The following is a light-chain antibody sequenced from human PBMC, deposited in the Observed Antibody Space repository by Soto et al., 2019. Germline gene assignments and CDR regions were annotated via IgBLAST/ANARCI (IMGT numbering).Light chain of an antibody. V-gene: IGKV3-20*01. CDR2: GAS. Sequence: EIVLTQSPGTLSLSPGERATLSCRASQSVSSSYLAWYQQKPGQAPRLLIYGASNRATGIPDRFSGSGSGTDFTLTISRLEPEDFVMYYCQQYGNSPPYSFGQGTKLEIK. CDR3: QQYGNSPPYS. J-gene: IGKJ2*03. CDR1: QSVSSSY.